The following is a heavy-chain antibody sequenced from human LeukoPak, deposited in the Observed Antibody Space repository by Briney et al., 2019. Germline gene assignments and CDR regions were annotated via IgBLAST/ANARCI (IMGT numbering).Heavy chain of an antibody. J-gene: IGHJ6*02. CDR2: IYPGDSDT. CDR3: ARGRDYYYGMDV. CDR1: GYSFSNYW. Sequence: GESLKISCKGSGYSFSNYWIAWVRQMPGKGLEWMGIIYPGDSDTRYSPSFQGQVTISADKSITTAYLQWSSLEASDTAMYYCARGRDYYYGMDVWGQGTMVTVSS. V-gene: IGHV5-51*01.